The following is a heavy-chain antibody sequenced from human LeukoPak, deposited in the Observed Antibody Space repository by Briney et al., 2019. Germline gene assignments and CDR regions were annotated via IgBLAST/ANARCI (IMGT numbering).Heavy chain of an antibody. CDR3: VRAVAGPFDY. CDR2: ISWNSGSI. D-gene: IGHD6-19*01. V-gene: IGHV3-9*01. Sequence: GGSLRLSCAASGFTFDDYAMHWVRQAPGKGLEWVSGISWNSGSIGYADSVKGRFTVSRDNAKNSLYLQMNSLRAEDTALYYCVRAVAGPFDYWGQGTLVTVSS. J-gene: IGHJ4*02. CDR1: GFTFDDYA.